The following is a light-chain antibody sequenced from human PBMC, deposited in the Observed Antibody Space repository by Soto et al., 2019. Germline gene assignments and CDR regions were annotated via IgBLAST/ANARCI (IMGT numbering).Light chain of an antibody. Sequence: DIQITQSPSTLSASVGDRVTITCRASLSINNWLAGYQRKPGKAPKLFIFQATTLESGVPSRFSGSGFGTEVTRSISRRQHDELANYFCLQYERFPRRFGQGTKVEIK. J-gene: IGKJ1*01. CDR2: QAT. CDR1: LSINNW. CDR3: LQYERFPRR. V-gene: IGKV1-5*03.